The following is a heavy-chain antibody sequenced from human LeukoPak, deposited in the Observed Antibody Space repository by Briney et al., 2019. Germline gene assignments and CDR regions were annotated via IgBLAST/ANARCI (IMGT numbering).Heavy chain of an antibody. Sequence: PGGSLRLSCAASAFTFSNYAMTWVRQGPGKGLEWVSGVSGSGVSTYYADSVKGRFTISRDNSKNTLYLQTNSLRAEDTAVYYCAKSMGELSPDDAFDIWGQGTMVTVSS. CDR2: VSGSGVST. CDR3: AKSMGELSPDDAFDI. CDR1: AFTFSNYA. D-gene: IGHD3-16*01. J-gene: IGHJ3*02. V-gene: IGHV3-23*01.